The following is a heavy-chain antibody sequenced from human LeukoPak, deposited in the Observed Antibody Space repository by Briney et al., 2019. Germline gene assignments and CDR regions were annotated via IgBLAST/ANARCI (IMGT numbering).Heavy chain of an antibody. CDR3: ARQRWELLRYFDY. CDR2: IYHSGST. Sequence: PSGTLSLTCAVSGGSISSSNWWSWVRQPPGKGLEWIGEIYHSGSTNYNPSLKSRVTISVDKSKNQFSLKLSSVTAADTAVYYCARQRWELLRYFDYWGQGTLVTVSS. CDR1: GGSISSSNW. D-gene: IGHD1-26*01. V-gene: IGHV4-4*02. J-gene: IGHJ4*02.